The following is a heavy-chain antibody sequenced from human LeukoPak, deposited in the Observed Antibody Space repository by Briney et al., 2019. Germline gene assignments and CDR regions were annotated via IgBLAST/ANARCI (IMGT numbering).Heavy chain of an antibody. V-gene: IGHV4-34*01. Sequence: PSETLSLTCTVYGGSFSDYYWSWIRQVPGKGLEWIGKINRFGTTNYNPSPKSRVTISLDTSHNPFSLTLSSVTAADTAVYYCARGLVGVVIKPFYYYYYMDVWGNGATVTVSS. CDR2: INRFGTT. CDR1: GGSFSDYY. J-gene: IGHJ6*03. D-gene: IGHD3-3*01. CDR3: ARGLVGVVIKPFYYYYYMDV.